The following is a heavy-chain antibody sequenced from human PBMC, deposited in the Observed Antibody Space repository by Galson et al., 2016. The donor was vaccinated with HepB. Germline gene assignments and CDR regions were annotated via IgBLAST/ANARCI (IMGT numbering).Heavy chain of an antibody. Sequence: ETLSLTCAVYGGSLRGYYWSWIRQPPGKGLEWIGEINHSGNTNYHPSLKSRVTMTVDASKNQFSLTLRSATAADTALYFCARISLRVGQDYWGQGTLVTVSS. CDR3: ARISLRVGQDY. J-gene: IGHJ4*02. CDR2: INHSGNT. V-gene: IGHV4-34*01. D-gene: IGHD1-26*01. CDR1: GGSLRGYY.